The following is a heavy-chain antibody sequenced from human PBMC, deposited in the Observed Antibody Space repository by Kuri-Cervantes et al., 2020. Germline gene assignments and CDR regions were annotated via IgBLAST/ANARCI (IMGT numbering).Heavy chain of an antibody. V-gene: IGHV3-53*01. J-gene: IGHJ6*02. CDR3: AREVGATTFGYYYYGMDV. CDR1: GFTVSSDY. Sequence: GESLKISCAASGFTVSSDYMKWVRQAPGKGLGRVSAIYSNSRTYYADSVKGRFTISRDNAKNSLYLQMNSLRAEDTAVYYCAREVGATTFGYYYYGMDVWGQGATVTVSS. CDR2: IYSNSRT. D-gene: IGHD1-26*01.